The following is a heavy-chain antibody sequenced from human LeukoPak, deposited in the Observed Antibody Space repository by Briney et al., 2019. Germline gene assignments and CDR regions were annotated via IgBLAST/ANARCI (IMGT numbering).Heavy chain of an antibody. CDR1: GFTFGKYW. CDR3: ARDQYDTWSRRGNFDS. Sequence: GGSLRRSCVASGFTFGKYWMSWVRQAPGQGLEWVANIKLDGSEENYVDSVKGRFTISRDNTKNSLYLQMNSLRAEDTAVFYCARDQYDTWSRRGNFDSWGQGPLVIVSS. CDR2: IKLDGSEE. D-gene: IGHD3-3*01. J-gene: IGHJ4*02. V-gene: IGHV3-7*03.